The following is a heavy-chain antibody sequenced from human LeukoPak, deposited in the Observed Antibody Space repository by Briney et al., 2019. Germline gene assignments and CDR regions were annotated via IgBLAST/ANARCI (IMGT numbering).Heavy chain of an antibody. CDR2: IDQDGSEK. D-gene: IGHD4-17*01. CDR1: GFTFSSYW. J-gene: IGHJ4*02. CDR3: AKDRRGDHGSYFDY. Sequence: GGSLRLSCAASGFTFSSYWMSWVRQVPGKGLEWVANIDQDGSEKYYVDSVKGRFTISRDNAKNSLYLQMNSLRAEDTAVYYCAKDRRGDHGSYFDYWGQGTLVTVSS. V-gene: IGHV3-7*01.